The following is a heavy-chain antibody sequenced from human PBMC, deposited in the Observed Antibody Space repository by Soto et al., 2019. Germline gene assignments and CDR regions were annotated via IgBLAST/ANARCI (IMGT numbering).Heavy chain of an antibody. CDR3: ALPAGPHY. Sequence: QVQLVQSGAEVKKPGASVKVSCKASGYTFTSYYMNWVRQAPGQGLEWMGIINHSGGSTSYAQQFQGRVTMTRDTYTSTVYMELSSLRSEDTASYYCALPAGPHYWGQGTLVTVSS. V-gene: IGHV1-46*03. J-gene: IGHJ4*02. CDR2: INHSGGST. CDR1: GYTFTSYY.